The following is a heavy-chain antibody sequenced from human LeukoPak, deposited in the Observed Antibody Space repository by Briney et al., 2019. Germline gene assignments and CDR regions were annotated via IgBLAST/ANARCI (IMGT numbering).Heavy chain of an antibody. Sequence: SVKVSCKASGDIFNSYSISWVRQAPGQGLEWMGGIIPIFGSANYAQKFQGRVTITTDQSTTTAYMELSSPSSEDTAVYYCARVGRSRGSLPNSYYYMDVWGKGTTVTVSS. CDR3: ARVGRSRGSLPNSYYYMDV. J-gene: IGHJ6*03. CDR1: GDIFNSYS. CDR2: IIPIFGSA. D-gene: IGHD1-26*01. V-gene: IGHV1-69*05.